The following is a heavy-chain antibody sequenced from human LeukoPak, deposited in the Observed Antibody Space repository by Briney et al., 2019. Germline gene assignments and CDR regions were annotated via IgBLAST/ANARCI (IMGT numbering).Heavy chain of an antibody. V-gene: IGHV3-23*01. Sequence: RGGSLRLSCAASGFTFSSYAMSRVRQAPGKGLEWVSAISGSGGSTYYADSVKGRFTISRDNSKNTLYLQMNSLRAEDTAVYYCAKNGYCSSTSCVINWFDPWGQGTLVTVSS. CDR2: ISGSGGST. D-gene: IGHD2-2*03. CDR3: AKNGYCSSTSCVINWFDP. J-gene: IGHJ5*02. CDR1: GFTFSSYA.